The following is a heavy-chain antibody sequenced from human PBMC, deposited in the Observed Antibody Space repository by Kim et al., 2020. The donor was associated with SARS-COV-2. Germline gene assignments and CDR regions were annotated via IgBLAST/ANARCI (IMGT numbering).Heavy chain of an antibody. CDR3: ARSYYYDSSRYYYYYGMDV. D-gene: IGHD3-22*01. V-gene: IGHV4-59*01. J-gene: IGHJ6*02. Sequence: SRVTISVDTSKNQFSLKLSSVTAADTAVYYCARSYYYDSSRYYYYYGMDVWGQGTTVTVSS.